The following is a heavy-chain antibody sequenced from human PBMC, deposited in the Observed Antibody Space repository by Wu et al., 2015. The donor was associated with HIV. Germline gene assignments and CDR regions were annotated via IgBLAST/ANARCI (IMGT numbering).Heavy chain of an antibody. J-gene: IGHJ4*02. CDR3: ASSYSSSWSPGY. Sequence: QVQLAQSGAEVKKPGSSVKVSCKASGGTFSSYAISWVRQAPGQGLEWMGGIIPSFAPASYAQKFQGRVTITTDESTSTAYMELSSLRSEDTAVYYCASSYSSSWSPGYWGQGTLVTVSS. D-gene: IGHD6-13*01. V-gene: IGHV1-69*05. CDR1: GGTFSSYA. CDR2: IIPSFAPA.